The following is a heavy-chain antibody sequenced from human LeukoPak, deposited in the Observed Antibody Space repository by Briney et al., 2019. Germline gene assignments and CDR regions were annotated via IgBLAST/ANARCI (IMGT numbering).Heavy chain of an antibody. CDR2: ISNNGGYT. Sequence: RGSLRLSCAASGFTFSSSAMSWVRQAPGKGLEWVSAISNNGGYTYYADSVQGRFTISRDNSKSTLCLQMNSLRAEDTAVYYCAKQLGYCSDGSCYFPYWGQGTLVTVSS. D-gene: IGHD2-15*01. CDR1: GFTFSSSA. CDR3: AKQLGYCSDGSCYFPY. V-gene: IGHV3-23*01. J-gene: IGHJ4*02.